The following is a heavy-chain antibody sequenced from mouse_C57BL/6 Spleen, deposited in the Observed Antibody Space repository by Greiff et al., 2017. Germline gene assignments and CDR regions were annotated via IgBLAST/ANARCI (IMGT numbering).Heavy chain of an antibody. V-gene: IGHV1-15*01. CDR2: IDPETGGT. D-gene: IGHD2-2*01. J-gene: IGHJ2*01. CDR3: TRPSTMVTDFDY. CDR1: GYTFTDYE. Sequence: VKLVESGAELVRPGASVTLSCKASGYTFTDYEMHWVKQTPVHGLEWIGAIDPETGGTAYNQKFKGKAILTADKSSSTAYMALRSLTSEDSAVYYCTRPSTMVTDFDYWGQGTTLTVSS.